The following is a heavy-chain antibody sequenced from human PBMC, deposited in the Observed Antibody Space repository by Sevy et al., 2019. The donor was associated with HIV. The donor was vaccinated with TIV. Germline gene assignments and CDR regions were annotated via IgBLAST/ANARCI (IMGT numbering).Heavy chain of an antibody. CDR1: GDTYNNYA. Sequence: ASVKVSCKTSGDTYNNYAISWVRQAPGQGLEWMGEIIPVLHKPKFAQRFQGRVSITADESRTTVYIELSGLRSDDTAVYYCARDRSGSAMDVWGQGTTVTVSS. J-gene: IGHJ6*02. CDR2: IIPVLHKP. CDR3: ARDRSGSAMDV. V-gene: IGHV1-69*10. D-gene: IGHD3-22*01.